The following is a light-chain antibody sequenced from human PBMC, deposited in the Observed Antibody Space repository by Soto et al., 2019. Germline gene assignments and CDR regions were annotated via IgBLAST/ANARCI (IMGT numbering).Light chain of an antibody. V-gene: IGKV3-11*01. CDR2: EAS. CDR1: QSVSNS. J-gene: IGKJ2*02. Sequence: EVVLTQSPATLSLSPGERATLSCRASQSVSNSLAWYQQRPGQAPRLLIYEASKRATGIPASFSGSGSGTDFTLTISSLESEDFAVYCCQQRSTWPWTFGQGTNLEI. CDR3: QQRSTWPWT.